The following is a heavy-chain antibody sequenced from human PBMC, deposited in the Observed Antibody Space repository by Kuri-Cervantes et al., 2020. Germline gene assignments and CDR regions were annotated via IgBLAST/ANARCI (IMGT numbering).Heavy chain of an antibody. CDR2: INHSGST. J-gene: IGHJ3*02. D-gene: IGHD3-10*01. Sequence: SETLSLTCAVYGGSFSGYYRSWIRQPPGKGLEWIGEINHSGSTNYNPSLKSRVTISVDTSKNQFSLKLSSVTAADTAVYYCARGHELLWFGEPIWGDAFDIWGQGTMVTVSS. CDR3: ARGHELLWFGEPIWGDAFDI. CDR1: GGSFSGYY. V-gene: IGHV4-34*01.